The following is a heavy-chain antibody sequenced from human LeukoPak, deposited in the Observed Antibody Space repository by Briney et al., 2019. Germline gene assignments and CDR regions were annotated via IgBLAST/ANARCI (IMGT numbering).Heavy chain of an antibody. CDR2: ISYDGSNK. CDR3: AREYDSSGYAFNWFDP. D-gene: IGHD3-22*01. Sequence: PGGSLRLSCAASGFTFSSYAMHWVRQAPGKGLEWVAVISYDGSNKYYADSVKGRFTISRDNSKNTLYLQMNSLRAEDTAVYYCAREYDSSGYAFNWFDPWGQGTLVTVSS. CDR1: GFTFSSYA. V-gene: IGHV3-30-3*01. J-gene: IGHJ5*02.